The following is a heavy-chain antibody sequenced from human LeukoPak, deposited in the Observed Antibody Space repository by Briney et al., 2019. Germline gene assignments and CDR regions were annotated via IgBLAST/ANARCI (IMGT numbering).Heavy chain of an antibody. J-gene: IGHJ4*02. CDR1: GYSFTSYW. CDR2: IYPGDSDT. Sequence: GESLKISCKGSGYSFTSYWIGWVRQMPGKGLEWMGIIYPGDSDTRYSPSFQGQVTISADKSISTAYLQWSRVKASDTAMCYCARPPTGTTFSVDYWGEGPLVTVSS. V-gene: IGHV5-51*01. CDR3: ARPPTGTTFSVDY. D-gene: IGHD1-7*01.